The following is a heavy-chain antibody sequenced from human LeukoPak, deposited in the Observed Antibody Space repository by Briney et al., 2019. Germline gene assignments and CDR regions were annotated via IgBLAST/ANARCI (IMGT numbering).Heavy chain of an antibody. J-gene: IGHJ4*02. Sequence: PSETLSLTCTVSGGSISGNNYFWGWIRQPPGKGLEWIGSIYYSGSTYYNPSLKRRVTISVDTSKNQYSLRLSSVTAADTAVYYCAGLLLAVAGTWVDYWGQGTLVTVSS. CDR3: AGLLLAVAGTWVDY. CDR2: IYYSGST. V-gene: IGHV4-39*01. D-gene: IGHD6-19*01. CDR1: GGSISGNNYF.